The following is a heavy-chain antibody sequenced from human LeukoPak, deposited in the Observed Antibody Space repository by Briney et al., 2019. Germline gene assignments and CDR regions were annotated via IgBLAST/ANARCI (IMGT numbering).Heavy chain of an antibody. V-gene: IGHV3-73*01. J-gene: IGHJ4*02. CDR2: IRSKANSYAT. CDR3: TRYGDYPFDY. D-gene: IGHD2-21*01. Sequence: PGGSLRLSCAASGFTFSGSAMHWVRQASGKGLEWVGRIRSKANSYATAYAASVKGRFTISRGDSKNTAYLQMNSLKTEDTAVYYCTRYGDYPFDYWGQGTLVTVSS. CDR1: GFTFSGSA.